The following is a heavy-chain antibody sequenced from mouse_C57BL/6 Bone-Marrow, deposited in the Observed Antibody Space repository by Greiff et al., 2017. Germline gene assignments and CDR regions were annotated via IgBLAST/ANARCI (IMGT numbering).Heavy chain of an antibody. CDR3: ARGGLFSTRGYFDY. CDR1: GYTFTSYW. CDR2: IHPNSGST. V-gene: IGHV1-64*01. D-gene: IGHD1-1*01. Sequence: QVQLQQPGAELVKPGASVKLSCKASGYTFTSYWMHWVKQRPGQGLEWIGMIHPNSGSTNYNEKFKSKATLTVDKSSSTAYMQLSSLTSEDSAVYYCARGGLFSTRGYFDYWGQGTTLTVSS. J-gene: IGHJ2*01.